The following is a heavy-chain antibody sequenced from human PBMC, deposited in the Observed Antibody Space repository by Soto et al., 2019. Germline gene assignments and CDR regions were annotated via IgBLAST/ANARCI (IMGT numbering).Heavy chain of an antibody. D-gene: IGHD1-7*01. V-gene: IGHV3-23*04. J-gene: IGHJ3*02. CDR2: ITASGGTT. CDR3: AKCMQVNWNYDAFHI. Sequence: EVQLVESGGGLVQPGGSLRLSCAASGLTFSSYWMHWVRQAPGKGLVWVSHITASGGTTYYADSVKGRFTISRDSSRNTLYLQMNSLRAEDTALYFCAKCMQVNWNYDAFHIWGQGTMVTVSS. CDR1: GLTFSSYW.